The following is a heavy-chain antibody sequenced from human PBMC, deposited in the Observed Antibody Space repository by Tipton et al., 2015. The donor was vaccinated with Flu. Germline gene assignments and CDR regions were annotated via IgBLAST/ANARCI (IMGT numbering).Heavy chain of an antibody. CDR3: ARGLGYCSGGSCYAGSNPKLDY. Sequence: TLSLTCAVYGGSFSGYYWSWIRQPPGKGLEWIGEINHSGSTNCNPSLKSRVTISVDTSKNQFSLKLSSVTAADTAVYYCARGLGYCSGGSCYAGSNPKLDYWGQGTLVTVSS. CDR1: GGSFSGYY. D-gene: IGHD2-15*01. CDR2: INHSGST. V-gene: IGHV4-34*01. J-gene: IGHJ4*02.